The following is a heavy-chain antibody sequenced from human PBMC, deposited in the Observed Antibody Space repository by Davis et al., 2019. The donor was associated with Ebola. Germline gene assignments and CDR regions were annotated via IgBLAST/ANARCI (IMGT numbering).Heavy chain of an antibody. D-gene: IGHD3-16*01. Sequence: GESLKISCAASGFTFSSYNMNWVRQAPGKGLEWVSYISSSSSTIYYVDSVKGRFTISRDNSKNTLYLQMNSLRAEDTAVYYCARETGLGHWGQGTLVTVSS. J-gene: IGHJ4*02. CDR3: ARETGLGH. V-gene: IGHV3-48*01. CDR1: GFTFSSYN. CDR2: ISSSSSTI.